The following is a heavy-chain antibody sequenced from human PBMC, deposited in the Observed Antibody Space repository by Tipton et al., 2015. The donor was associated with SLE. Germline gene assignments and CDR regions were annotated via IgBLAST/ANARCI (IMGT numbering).Heavy chain of an antibody. Sequence: TLSLTCTVSGCSISSSYWSWIRQPPGKGLQWIGYIYYSGNTYYNPSLKSRVTISIDTSKIQFSLNLTSVTAAATAVYFCARESTAASGLGMDVWGQGTTDTVS. D-gene: IGHD6-13*01. V-gene: IGHV4-59*01. CDR2: IYYSGNT. J-gene: IGHJ6*02. CDR3: ARESTAASGLGMDV. CDR1: GCSISSSY.